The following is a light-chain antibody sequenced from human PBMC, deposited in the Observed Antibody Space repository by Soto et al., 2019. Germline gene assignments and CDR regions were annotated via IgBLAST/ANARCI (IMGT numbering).Light chain of an antibody. CDR3: PQFGSCSPWT. Sequence: DIQMTQSPSTLSASVGDRVTITCRASQSISSWLAWYQQRPGKAPKLLIYKASSLETGVPSRFSGSGSGTEFNLTISSLQSLLFATYSCPQFGSCSPWTFGQGTNVEVK. V-gene: IGKV1-5*03. CDR2: KAS. J-gene: IGKJ1*01. CDR1: QSISSW.